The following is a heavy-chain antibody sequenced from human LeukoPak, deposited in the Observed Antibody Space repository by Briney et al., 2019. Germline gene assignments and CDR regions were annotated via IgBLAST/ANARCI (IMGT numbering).Heavy chain of an antibody. J-gene: IGHJ4*02. CDR1: GFTFSSYW. V-gene: IGHV3-74*01. CDR2: INSDGSST. Sequence: PGGSPRLSCAASGFTFSSYWMHWVRQAPGKGLVWVSRINSDGSSTSYADSAKGRFTISRDNAKNTLYLQMNSLRAEDTAVYYCARERSQLVPFDYWGQGTLVTVSS. D-gene: IGHD6-13*01. CDR3: ARERSQLVPFDY.